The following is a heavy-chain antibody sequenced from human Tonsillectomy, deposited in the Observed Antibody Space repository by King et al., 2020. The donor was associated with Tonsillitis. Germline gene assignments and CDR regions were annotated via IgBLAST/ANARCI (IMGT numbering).Heavy chain of an antibody. D-gene: IGHD3-22*01. CDR3: ARATYYYDSIYWFDP. Sequence: QLVQSGAEVKKPGASVKVSCKASGYTFTGYYMHWVRQAPGQGLEWMGWINPNSGGTNYAQKFQGRVTMTRDTSISTAYMELSRLRSDDTAVYYCARATYYYDSIYWFDPWGQGTLVTVSS. J-gene: IGHJ5*02. CDR1: GYTFTGYY. V-gene: IGHV1-2*02. CDR2: INPNSGGT.